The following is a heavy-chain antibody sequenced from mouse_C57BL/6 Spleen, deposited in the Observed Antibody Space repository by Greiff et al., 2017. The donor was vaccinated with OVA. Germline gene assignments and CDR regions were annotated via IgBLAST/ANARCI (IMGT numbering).Heavy chain of an antibody. V-gene: IGHV1-80*01. D-gene: IGHD2-4*01. CDR1: GYAFSSYW. Sequence: VHLVESGAELVKPGASVKISCKASGYAFSSYWMNWVKQRPGKGLEWIGQIYPGDGDTNYNGKFKGKATLTADKSSSTAYMQLSSLTSEDSAVDFCARDDYDEAWFAYWGQGTLVTVSA. J-gene: IGHJ3*01. CDR2: IYPGDGDT. CDR3: ARDDYDEAWFAY.